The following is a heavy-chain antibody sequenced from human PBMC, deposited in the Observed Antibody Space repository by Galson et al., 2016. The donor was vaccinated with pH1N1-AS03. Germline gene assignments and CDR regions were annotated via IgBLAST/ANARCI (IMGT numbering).Heavy chain of an antibody. J-gene: IGHJ3*02. CDR3: ARDVNYYVCVIYYDVFDI. CDR1: GFSFGAYW. D-gene: IGHD3-10*02. CDR2: IKGDGSVK. V-gene: IGHV3-7*01. Sequence: SLRLSCAASGFSFGAYWMAWVRQAPGKGLEWLANIKGDGSVKHCVDSVKGRFTISRDNAKNSLYLQMNSLRAEDTAVYYCARDVNYYVCVIYYDVFDIWGPGTTVTVSS.